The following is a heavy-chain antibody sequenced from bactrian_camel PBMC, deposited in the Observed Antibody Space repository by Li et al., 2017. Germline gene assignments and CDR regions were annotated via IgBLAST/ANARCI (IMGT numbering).Heavy chain of an antibody. Sequence: HVQLVESGGGAVQAGGSLRLSCAASGYDASRNCLAWFRQAPGEERELVAGIYAGNQGTVYVDSVKGRFLITRDNAKNTVDLQMNSLRPEDTAMYYCAARRPTGGYNEYDLSLGAADFGYWGQGTQVTVSS. V-gene: IGHV3S54*01. CDR1: GYDASRNC. D-gene: IGHD4*01. CDR3: AARRPTGGYNEYDLSLGAADFGY. CDR2: IYAGNQGT. J-gene: IGHJ6*01.